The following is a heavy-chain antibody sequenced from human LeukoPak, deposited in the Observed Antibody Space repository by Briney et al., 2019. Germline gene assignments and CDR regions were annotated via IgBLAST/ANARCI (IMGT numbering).Heavy chain of an antibody. CDR2: IYTSGST. V-gene: IGHV4-4*09. D-gene: IGHD6-19*01. J-gene: IGHJ5*02. Sequence: SETLSLTCTVSGGSISSYYWIWIRQPPGKGLEWIGYIYTSGSTNYNPPLKRRVTISVDTYKNQFSLKLRSVTAADTAVYYCARGYSSGWYDVGWFDPWGQGTLVTVSS. CDR3: ARGYSSGWYDVGWFDP. CDR1: GGSISSYY.